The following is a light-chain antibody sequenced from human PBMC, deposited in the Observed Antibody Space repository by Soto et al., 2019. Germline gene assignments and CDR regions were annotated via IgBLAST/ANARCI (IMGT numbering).Light chain of an antibody. CDR2: GAS. J-gene: IGKJ4*01. V-gene: IGKV3-20*01. Sequence: IVLTQSPGTLSLSPGERATLACRASQSVSSSYLAWYHQKPGQAPRLLIYGASSRATGIPDRLSGSGSGTDFTITISSLEPEDFEVYYCQQYGSSPLTFGGGTKVEIK. CDR1: QSVSSSY. CDR3: QQYGSSPLT.